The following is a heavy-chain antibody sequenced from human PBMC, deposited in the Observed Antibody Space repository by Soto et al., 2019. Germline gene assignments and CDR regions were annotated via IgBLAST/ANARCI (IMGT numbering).Heavy chain of an antibody. CDR1: GFTFSSYA. CDR3: AIDPHYYDSSGLDY. Sequence: EVQLLESGGGLVQPGGSLRLSCAASGFTFSSYAMSWVRQAPGKGLEWVSAISGSGGSTYYADSVKGRFTISRDNSKNTLYLQMNSLRAEDTAVSYCAIDPHYYDSSGLDYWGQGTLVTVSS. J-gene: IGHJ4*02. V-gene: IGHV3-23*01. CDR2: ISGSGGST. D-gene: IGHD3-22*01.